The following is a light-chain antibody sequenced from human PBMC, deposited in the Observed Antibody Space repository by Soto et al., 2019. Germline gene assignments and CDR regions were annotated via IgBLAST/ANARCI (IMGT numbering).Light chain of an antibody. CDR1: QSVSSSY. CDR3: QRYCSSPLYT. J-gene: IGKJ2*01. Sequence: EIVLTQSPGTLSLSPGERATLSCRASQSVSSSYLAWYQQKPGPAPRLLIYGASSRATGIPDRFSGSGSGTDFTLTISRLEPEDFGVYYCQRYCSSPLYTFGQGTMLEIK. CDR2: GAS. V-gene: IGKV3-20*01.